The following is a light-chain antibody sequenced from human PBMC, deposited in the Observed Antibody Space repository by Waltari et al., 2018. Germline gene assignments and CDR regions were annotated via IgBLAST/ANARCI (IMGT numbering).Light chain of an antibody. J-gene: IGKJ2*01. CDR2: DAS. CDR3: QQSYTTAYT. CDR1: QSVSSY. V-gene: IGKV3-11*01. Sequence: EIVLTQSPATLSLSPGERATLSCRASQSVSSYLAWYQQKPRQAPRLLIYDASNRATGIPARFSGSGSGTDFSLTISSLQPEDFATYYCQQSYTTAYTFGQGTKLEIK.